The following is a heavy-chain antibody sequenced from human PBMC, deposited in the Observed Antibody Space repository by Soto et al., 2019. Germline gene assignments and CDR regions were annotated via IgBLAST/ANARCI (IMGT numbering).Heavy chain of an antibody. Sequence: SETLSLTCTVSGGSISSSSYYWGWIRQPPGKGLEWIGSIYYSGSTYYNPSLKSRVTISVDTSKNQFSLKLSSVTAADTAVYYCAREGGIQLWYYYYYGMDVWGQGTTVTVSS. CDR3: AREGGIQLWYYYYYGMDV. CDR2: IYYSGST. J-gene: IGHJ6*02. D-gene: IGHD5-18*01. V-gene: IGHV4-39*07. CDR1: GGSISSSSYY.